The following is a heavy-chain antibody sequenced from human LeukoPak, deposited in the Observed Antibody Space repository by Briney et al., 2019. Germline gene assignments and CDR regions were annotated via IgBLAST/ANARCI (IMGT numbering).Heavy chain of an antibody. CDR2: INPNSGGT. Sequence: ASVKVSCKASGYTFTGYYTHWVRQAPGQGLEWMGWINPNSGGTNYAQKFQGRVTMTRDTSISTAYMELSRLRSDDTAVYYCARDREDYGDYLEFDYWGQGTLVTVSS. CDR1: GYTFTGYY. CDR3: ARDREDYGDYLEFDY. V-gene: IGHV1-2*02. D-gene: IGHD4-17*01. J-gene: IGHJ4*02.